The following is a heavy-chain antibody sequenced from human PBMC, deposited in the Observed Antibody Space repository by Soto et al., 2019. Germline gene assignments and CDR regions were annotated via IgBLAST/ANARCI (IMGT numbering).Heavy chain of an antibody. CDR2: ISAYNGNT. D-gene: IGHD6-6*01. Sequence: QVQLVQSGAEVKKPGASVKVSCKASGYTFTSYGISWVRQAPGQGLEWMGWISAYNGNTNYAQKLQGGVTMTTDTSTSTAYMELRSLRSDDTAVYYCARVPTGRSSSSSDYYYGMDVWGQGTTVTVSS. J-gene: IGHJ6*02. V-gene: IGHV1-18*01. CDR1: GYTFTSYG. CDR3: ARVPTGRSSSSSDYYYGMDV.